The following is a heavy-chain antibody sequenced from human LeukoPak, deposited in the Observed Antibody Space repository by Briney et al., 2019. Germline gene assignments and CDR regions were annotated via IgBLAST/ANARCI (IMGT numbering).Heavy chain of an antibody. V-gene: IGHV3-23*01. J-gene: IGHJ4*02. CDR1: GFTFSNSA. Sequence: GGSLRLSCAASGFTFSNSAMSWVRQAPGKGLEWVSTLSGSGITTYYADSVTGRFTISRDNAKNSLYLQMNSLRAEDTAVYYCARGGRDDYFFDYWGQGTLVTVSS. CDR2: LSGSGITT. CDR3: ARGGRDDYFFDY. D-gene: IGHD5-24*01.